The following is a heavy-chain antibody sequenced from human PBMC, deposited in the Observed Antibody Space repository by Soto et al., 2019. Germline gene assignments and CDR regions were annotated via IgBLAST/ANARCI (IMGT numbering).Heavy chain of an antibody. J-gene: IGHJ6*02. CDR1: GGTFSSYA. D-gene: IGHD6-19*01. CDR2: FIPIFGTA. V-gene: IGHV1-69*01. CDR3: ARDSPAVAGYYYYGMDV. Sequence: QVQLVQSGAEVKKPGSSVKVSCKASGGTFSSYAISWVRQAPGQGLEWMGGFIPIFGTANYAQKFQGRVTITADESTSTAYMELSSVRSEDTAVYYCARDSPAVAGYYYYGMDVWGQGTTVTVSS.